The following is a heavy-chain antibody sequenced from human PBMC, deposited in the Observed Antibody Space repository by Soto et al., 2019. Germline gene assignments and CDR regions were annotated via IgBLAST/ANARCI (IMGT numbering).Heavy chain of an antibody. V-gene: IGHV3-23*01. Sequence: VGSLRLSGAAFGFTFNNYAMSWVRQAPGKGLEWVSTIGGSGDSAYYADSVKGRFSISRDNSKNTLYLQMNSLRAEDTAVYYCAKPRPGSAYLFDYWGQGTLVTVSS. D-gene: IGHD2-8*02. CDR3: AKPRPGSAYLFDY. CDR1: GFTFNNYA. CDR2: IGGSGDSA. J-gene: IGHJ4*02.